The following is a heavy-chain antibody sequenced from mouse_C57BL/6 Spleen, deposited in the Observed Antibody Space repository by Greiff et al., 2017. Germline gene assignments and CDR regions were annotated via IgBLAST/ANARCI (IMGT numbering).Heavy chain of an antibody. CDR1: GYAFSSSW. J-gene: IGHJ2*01. Sequence: QVQLQQSGPELVKPGASVKISCKASGYAFSSSWMNWVKQRPGKGLEWIGRIYPGAGDTNYNGQFKGKATLTADKSSSTAYMQRSSLTSDDAAVYFWAIGHYGNCGFDYWGQGPTLTVSS. V-gene: IGHV1-82*01. CDR3: AIGHYGNCGFDY. D-gene: IGHD2-1*01. CDR2: IYPGAGDT.